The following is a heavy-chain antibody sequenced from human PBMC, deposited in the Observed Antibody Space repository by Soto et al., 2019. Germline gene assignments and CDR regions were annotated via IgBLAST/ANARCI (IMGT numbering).Heavy chain of an antibody. V-gene: IGHV4-34*01. Sequence: SETLSLTCNISGGSIISHYWSWIRQAPGKGLEWIGEINHSGSTNYNPSLKSRVTISVDTSKNQFSLKLSSVTAADTAVYYCAIRRSSTTDNWFDPWGQGTLVTVSS. J-gene: IGHJ5*02. D-gene: IGHD2-2*01. CDR3: AIRRSSTTDNWFDP. CDR2: INHSGST. CDR1: GGSIISHY.